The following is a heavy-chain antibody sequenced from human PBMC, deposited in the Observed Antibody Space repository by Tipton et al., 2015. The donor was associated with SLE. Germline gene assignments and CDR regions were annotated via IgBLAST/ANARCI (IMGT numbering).Heavy chain of an antibody. V-gene: IGHV4-38-2*02. CDR2: FYRGDYT. Sequence: GLVKPSETLSLTCGVSGYSITSAYYWAWIRQPPGKGLEWIGSFYRGDYTYYSPSLKSRATISVSTSKNQFSLILTSVTAADTAVYYCARDTTYCAYEYWGQGTLVTVSS. D-gene: IGHD5-12*01. CDR3: ARDTTYCAYEY. J-gene: IGHJ4*02. CDR1: GYSITSAYY.